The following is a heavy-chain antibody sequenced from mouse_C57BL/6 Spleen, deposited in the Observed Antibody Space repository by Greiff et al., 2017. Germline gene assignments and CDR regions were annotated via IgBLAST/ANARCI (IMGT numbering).Heavy chain of an antibody. Sequence: EVHLVESGGGLVQPKGSLKLSCAASGFSFNTYAMNWVRQAPGKGLEWVARIRSKSNNYATYYADSVKDRFTISRDDSESMLYLQMNNLKTEDTAMYYCVRQTVVAKGYFDVWGTGTTVTVSS. CDR2: IRSKSNNYAT. CDR1: GFSFNTYA. V-gene: IGHV10-1*01. J-gene: IGHJ1*03. CDR3: VRQTVVAKGYFDV. D-gene: IGHD1-1*01.